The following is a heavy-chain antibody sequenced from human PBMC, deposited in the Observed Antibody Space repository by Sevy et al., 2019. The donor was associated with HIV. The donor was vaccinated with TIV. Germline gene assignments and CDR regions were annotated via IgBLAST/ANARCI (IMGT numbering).Heavy chain of an antibody. V-gene: IGHV4-39*01. CDR2: IYYGGST. D-gene: IGHD3-3*01. Sequence: SETLSLTCTVSGGSIRSGSSYWGWIRQSPGKGLEWIGSIYYGGSTYDNPSLKSRVIISVDSSKNQFSLRVGSVTAADTGFYYCGRNDFSGTEPYYFDHWGQGTQVTVSS. CDR1: GGSIRSGSSY. CDR3: GRNDFSGTEPYYFDH. J-gene: IGHJ4*02.